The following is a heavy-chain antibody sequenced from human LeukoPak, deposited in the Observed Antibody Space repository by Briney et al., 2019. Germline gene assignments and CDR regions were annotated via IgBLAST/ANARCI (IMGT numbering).Heavy chain of an antibody. CDR3: ASPGDGYFDY. D-gene: IGHD5-24*01. CDR2: INAGNGNT. J-gene: IGHJ4*02. Sequence: ASVKVSCKASGYTFTSYALHWVRQAPGQRLEWMGWINAGNGNTKYSQKFQGRVTISRDTSARTAYMELRSLRSDDTAVYYCASPGDGYFDYWGQGTLVTVSS. V-gene: IGHV1-3*01. CDR1: GYTFTSYA.